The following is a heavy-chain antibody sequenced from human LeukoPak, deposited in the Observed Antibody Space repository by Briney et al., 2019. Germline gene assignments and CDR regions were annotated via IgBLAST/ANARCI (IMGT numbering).Heavy chain of an antibody. CDR2: ISGSGGST. D-gene: IGHD3-10*01. CDR3: AKDPKRISSGY. J-gene: IGHJ4*02. V-gene: IGHV3-23*01. Sequence: GGSLRLSCAASGFTFSSYAMSWVRQAPGKGLEWVSAISGSGGSTYYADSMKGRFTISRDNSKNTLYLQMNSLRAEDTAVYYCAKDPKRISSGYWGQGTLVTVSS. CDR1: GFTFSSYA.